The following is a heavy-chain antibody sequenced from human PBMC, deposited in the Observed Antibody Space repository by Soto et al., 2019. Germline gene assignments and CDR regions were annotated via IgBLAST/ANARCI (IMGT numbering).Heavy chain of an antibody. CDR3: ARVAYCSGGSCYGDSVDY. D-gene: IGHD2-15*01. CDR1: GFTFSSYW. V-gene: IGHV3-7*01. J-gene: IGHJ4*02. Sequence: GGSLRLSCAASGFTFSSYWMSWVRQAPGKGLEWVANIKQDGSEKYYVDSVKGRFTISRDNAKNTLYLQMNSLRAEDTVVYYCARVAYCSGGSCYGDSVDYWGQGTLVTVSS. CDR2: IKQDGSEK.